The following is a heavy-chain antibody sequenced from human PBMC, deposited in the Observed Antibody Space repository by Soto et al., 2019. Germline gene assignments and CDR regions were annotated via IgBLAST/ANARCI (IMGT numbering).Heavy chain of an antibody. J-gene: IGHJ6*02. CDR2: INWNSDDI. V-gene: IGHV3-9*01. Sequence: PGGSLRLSCAASGFTIDKYAMHWVRQAPGNGLEWVSGINWNSDDIGYADSVKGRFTISRDNAKNSLYLQMNSLRVEDTALYYCAKHIDPNEYYYYDLDVWGQGTTVTASS. CDR1: GFTIDKYA. CDR3: AKHIDPNEYYYYDLDV.